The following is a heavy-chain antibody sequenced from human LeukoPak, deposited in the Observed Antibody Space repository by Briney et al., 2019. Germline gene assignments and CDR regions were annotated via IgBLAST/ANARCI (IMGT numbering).Heavy chain of an antibody. V-gene: IGHV3-48*03. CDR3: VRDSGSPGAFDF. CDR2: ISSSGSTI. Sequence: GGSLRLSCAASGFTFSSYEMNWVRQAPGKGLEWVSYISSSGSTIYYADSVRGRFTISRDNSKNTLFLQLNSLKTDDTAVYYCVRDSGSPGAFDFWGQGTMVTVSS. D-gene: IGHD3-10*01. CDR1: GFTFSSYE. J-gene: IGHJ3*01.